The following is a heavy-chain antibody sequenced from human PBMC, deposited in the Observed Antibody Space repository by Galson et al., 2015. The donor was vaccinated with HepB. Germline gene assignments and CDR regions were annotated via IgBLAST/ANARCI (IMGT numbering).Heavy chain of an antibody. CDR1: GFISSSYV. J-gene: IGHJ4*02. V-gene: IGHV3-30*04. CDR3: ARTRAAAGRAYFDY. CDR2: ISYDGSNK. D-gene: IGHD6-13*01. Sequence: SLRLSCAASGFISSSYVMHWVRQAPGKGLEWVAVISYDGSNKYYAASVKGRFTISRDISKNALYLQMNSLRAEDTAVYYCARTRAAAGRAYFDYWGQGTLVTVSS.